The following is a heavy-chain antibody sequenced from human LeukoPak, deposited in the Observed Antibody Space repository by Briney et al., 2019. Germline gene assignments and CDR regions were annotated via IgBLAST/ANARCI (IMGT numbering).Heavy chain of an antibody. CDR3: ASGVVGAADY. CDR2: VRNKANSYTT. CDR1: GFTFSDHY. Sequence: GGSLRLSCAASGFTFSDHYLDRVRQAPGKGLEWVGRVRNKANSYTTEYAASVKGRFIISRDDSKNSLYLQMNSLKTEDTAVYYCASGVVGAADYWGQGSLVTVSS. D-gene: IGHD1-26*01. V-gene: IGHV3-72*01. J-gene: IGHJ4*02.